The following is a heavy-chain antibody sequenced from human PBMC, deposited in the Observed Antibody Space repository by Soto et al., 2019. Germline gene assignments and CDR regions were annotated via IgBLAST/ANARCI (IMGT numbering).Heavy chain of an antibody. V-gene: IGHV4-34*01. Sequence: AETLSLTSTVYGGSFIGYYWSWIRKPPGKGLEWIGEINHSGITNYNPSLKSRVTISVDTSKNQFSLKLSSVTAADTAVYYCASASVSYYYYGMDVWGQGTTVTVSS. CDR3: ASASVSYYYYGMDV. CDR1: GGSFIGYY. D-gene: IGHD6-6*01. J-gene: IGHJ6*02. CDR2: INHSGIT.